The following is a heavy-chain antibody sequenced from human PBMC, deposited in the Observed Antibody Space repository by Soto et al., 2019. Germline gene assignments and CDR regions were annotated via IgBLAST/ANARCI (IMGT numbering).Heavy chain of an antibody. CDR2: ISAKSGNT. J-gene: IGHJ6*02. Sequence: QVQLVQSGAEVKKPGASMKVACKASGYTFTSYGISWVRQAPGQGLEWMGWISAKSGNTNYAQKFQGRVTMTSDTSTSAAYMELRSLRSDDSAVYYCARLAWAGTSDLDYYYYYAMDVWGQGTTVTVSS. D-gene: IGHD1-1*01. V-gene: IGHV1-18*01. CDR1: GYTFTSYG. CDR3: ARLAWAGTSDLDYYYYYAMDV.